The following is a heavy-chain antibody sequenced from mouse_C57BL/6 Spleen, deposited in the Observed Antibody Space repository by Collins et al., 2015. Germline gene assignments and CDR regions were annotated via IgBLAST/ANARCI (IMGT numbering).Heavy chain of an antibody. CDR2: INPDSSTI. J-gene: IGHJ4*01. V-gene: IGHV4-1*01. Sequence: EVKLLQSGGGLVQPGGSLKLSCAASGIDFSRYWMSWVRRAPGKGLEWIGEINPDSSTINYAPSLKDKFIISRDNAKNTLYLQMSKMRSEDTALYYCARLGYYGWMDYWGQGTSVTVSS. D-gene: IGHD1-1*01. CDR1: GIDFSRYW. CDR3: ARLGYYGWMDY.